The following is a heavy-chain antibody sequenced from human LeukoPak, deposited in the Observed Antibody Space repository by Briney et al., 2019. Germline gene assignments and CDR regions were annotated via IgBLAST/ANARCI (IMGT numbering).Heavy chain of an antibody. CDR3: ARQQMLAAAGTPGNYYYYYYMDV. V-gene: IGHV5-51*01. D-gene: IGHD6-13*01. Sequence: GESLKISCKGSGYSFTSYWIGWVRQMPGKGLEWMGIIYPGDSDTRYSPSFQGQVTISADKSISTAYLQWSSLKASDTAMYYCARQQMLAAAGTPGNYYYYYYMDVWGKGTTVTVSS. J-gene: IGHJ6*03. CDR2: IYPGDSDT. CDR1: GYSFTSYW.